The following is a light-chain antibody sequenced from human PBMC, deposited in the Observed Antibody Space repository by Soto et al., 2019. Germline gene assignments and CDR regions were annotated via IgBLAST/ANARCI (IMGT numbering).Light chain of an antibody. V-gene: IGKV3-15*01. CDR1: QSISDNY. CDR3: QQYNNWPLLT. J-gene: IGKJ4*01. CDR2: GAS. Sequence: EIVLTQSPGTLSLSPGERATLSCRASQSISDNYLAWYQQKPGQAPRLLIYGASTRATGIPARFSGSGSGTEFTLTISSLQSEDFAVYYCQQYNNWPLLTFGGGTKVDI.